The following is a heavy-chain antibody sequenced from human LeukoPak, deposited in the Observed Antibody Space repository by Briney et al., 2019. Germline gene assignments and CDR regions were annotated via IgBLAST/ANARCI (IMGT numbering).Heavy chain of an antibody. CDR2: INHSGST. D-gene: IGHD3-16*02. CDR1: GGSFSGYY. J-gene: IGHJ4*02. Sequence: PSETLSLTCAVYGGSFSGYYWSWIRQPPGKGLEWIGEINHSGSTNYNPSLKGRVTISVDTSKNQFSLKLSSVTAADTAVYYCARGRPAGYDYIWGSYRYGFDYWGQGTLVTVSS. V-gene: IGHV4-34*01. CDR3: ARGRPAGYDYIWGSYRYGFDY.